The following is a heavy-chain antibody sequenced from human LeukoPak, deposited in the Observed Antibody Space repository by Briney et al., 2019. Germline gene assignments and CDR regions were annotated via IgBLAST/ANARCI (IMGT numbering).Heavy chain of an antibody. V-gene: IGHV4-39*07. Sequence: PSETLSLTCTVSGGSISSSSYYWGWIRQPPGKGLEWIGSIYYSGSTYYNPSLKSRVTISVDTSKNQFSLKLSSVTAADTAVYYCARGLTYYYDSSGYYDSSPLFDIWGQGTMVTVSS. CDR3: ARGLTYYYDSSGYYDSSPLFDI. D-gene: IGHD3-22*01. J-gene: IGHJ3*02. CDR1: GGSISSSSYY. CDR2: IYYSGST.